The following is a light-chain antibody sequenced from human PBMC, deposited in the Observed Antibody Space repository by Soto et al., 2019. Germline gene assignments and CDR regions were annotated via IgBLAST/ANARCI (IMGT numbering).Light chain of an antibody. CDR2: DAS. CDR1: QDISNY. J-gene: IGKJ2*01. CDR3: QQYYTVPYT. V-gene: IGKV1-33*01. Sequence: DIQMTQSPSSLSASVGDRVTITCQASQDISNYLNWYQQKPGKAPKLLIYDASNLETGVPSRFSGSKSGTDFTFTIRGLEPEDVATYYYQQYYTVPYTYGQGTKLEI.